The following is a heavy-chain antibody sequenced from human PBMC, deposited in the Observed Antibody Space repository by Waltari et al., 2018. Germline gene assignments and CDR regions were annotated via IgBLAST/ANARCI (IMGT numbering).Heavy chain of an antibody. J-gene: IGHJ6*02. V-gene: IGHV3-23*01. D-gene: IGHD4-17*01. Sequence: EVQLLVSGGGLVQPGGSLTPSCAGSGLTSSSYAMSWVRQAPGQGLEWVSAISGSGGSTYYADAVKGRFTISRDNSKNTLYLQMNSLRAEDTAVYYCAKDMATVTTLYYYYGMDVWGQGTTVTVSS. CDR2: ISGSGGST. CDR3: AKDMATVTTLYYYYGMDV. CDR1: GLTSSSYA.